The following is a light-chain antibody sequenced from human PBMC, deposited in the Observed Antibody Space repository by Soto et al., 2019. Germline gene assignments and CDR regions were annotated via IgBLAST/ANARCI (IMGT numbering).Light chain of an antibody. V-gene: IGKV1-5*01. CDR2: AAS. J-gene: IGKJ4*01. CDR1: QSINSW. Sequence: DIQMTQSPSTLSASVGDRVTITCRASQSINSWLAWYQQKPAKAPKLLIYAASSLQSGVPSRFSGSGSGTDFTLTISSLQPEDFATYYCQQLESYPSTFGGGTKV. CDR3: QQLESYPST.